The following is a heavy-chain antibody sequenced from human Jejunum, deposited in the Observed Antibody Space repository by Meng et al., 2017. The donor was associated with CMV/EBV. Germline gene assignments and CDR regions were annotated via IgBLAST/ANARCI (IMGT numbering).Heavy chain of an antibody. CDR2: INHSGRT. CDR3: ARVRSPTVVVLFAEDRWFDT. D-gene: IGHD2-21*01. Sequence: FSDYFWSWIRQSPGTGLQWIGDINHSGRTNYTPSLKSRVIMSVDTSKNQFSLKMTSMTAADTGMYFCARVRSPTVVVLFAEDRWFDTWGQGTLVTVSS. CDR1: FSDYF. V-gene: IGHV4-34*10. J-gene: IGHJ5*02.